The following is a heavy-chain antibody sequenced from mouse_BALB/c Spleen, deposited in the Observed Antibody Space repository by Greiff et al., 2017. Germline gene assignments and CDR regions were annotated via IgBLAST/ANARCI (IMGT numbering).Heavy chain of an antibody. J-gene: IGHJ4*01. CDR3: AKHGGGYVVGYYYAMDY. V-gene: IGHV2-6-5*01. CDR2: IWGGGST. Sequence: VKVIESGPGLVAPSQSLSITCTVSGFSLTVYGVSWLRQPPGKGLEWLGVIWGGGSTYYNSALKSRLSISKDNSKSQVFLKMNSLQTDDTAMYYCAKHGGGYVVGYYYAMDYWGQGTSVTVSS. D-gene: IGHD2-2*01. CDR1: GFSLTVYG.